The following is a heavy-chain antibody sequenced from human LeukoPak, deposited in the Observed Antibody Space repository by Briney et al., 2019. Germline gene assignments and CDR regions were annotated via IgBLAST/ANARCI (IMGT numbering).Heavy chain of an antibody. J-gene: IGHJ4*02. CDR2: IYPGDSDT. V-gene: IGHV5-51*01. Sequence: GESLKISCKGSGYSFTSYWIGWVRQMPGKGLEWMGIIYPGDSDTRYSPSFQGQVTISADKSISTAYLQWSSLRASDTAMYYCARSLAVAVDYFDYWGQGTLVTVSS. CDR3: ARSLAVAVDYFDY. CDR1: GYSFTSYW. D-gene: IGHD6-19*01.